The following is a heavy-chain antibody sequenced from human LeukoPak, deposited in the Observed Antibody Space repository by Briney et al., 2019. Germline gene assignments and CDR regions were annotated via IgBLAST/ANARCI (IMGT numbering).Heavy chain of an antibody. Sequence: GGSLRLSCAASGFTVSSNYMSWVRQAPGKGLEWVSVIYSGGSTYYADSVKGQFTISRHNSKNTLYLQMNSLRAEDTAVYYCARGGDYGGELHPVDYWGQGTLVTVSS. V-gene: IGHV3-53*04. J-gene: IGHJ4*02. CDR1: GFTVSSNY. D-gene: IGHD4-17*01. CDR3: ARGGDYGGELHPVDY. CDR2: IYSGGST.